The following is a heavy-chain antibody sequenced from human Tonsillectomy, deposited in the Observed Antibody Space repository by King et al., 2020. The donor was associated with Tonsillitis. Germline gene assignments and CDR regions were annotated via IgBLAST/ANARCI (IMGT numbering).Heavy chain of an antibody. J-gene: IGHJ3*01. Sequence: VQLVESGGGLVQPGGALRLSCSASGFTFSNSCLHWVPQAPGKGLEYVLSINYNGSRKHFADSVGGRFTIARDNSKNTVYLQMNSLRDADTAVYSCVKDRTGAWAFDVWGQGTMVSVSS. CDR1: GFTFSNSC. CDR2: INYNGSRK. CDR3: VKDRTGAWAFDV. V-gene: IGHV3-64D*06. D-gene: IGHD1-1*01.